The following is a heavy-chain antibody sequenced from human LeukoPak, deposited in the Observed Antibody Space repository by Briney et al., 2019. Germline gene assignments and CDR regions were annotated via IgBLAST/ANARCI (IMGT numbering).Heavy chain of an antibody. J-gene: IGHJ6*02. CDR3: AKTVRYCSSTSCYHMDV. CDR2: IYYSGST. Sequence: SETLSLTCTVSGDSISSYYWSWIRQPPGKGLEWIGYIYYSGSTNYNPSLKSRVTISIDTSKTQFSLKLSSVTAADTAVYYCAKTVRYCSSTSCYHMDVWGPGATVTVSS. V-gene: IGHV4-59*01. D-gene: IGHD2-2*01. CDR1: GDSISSYY.